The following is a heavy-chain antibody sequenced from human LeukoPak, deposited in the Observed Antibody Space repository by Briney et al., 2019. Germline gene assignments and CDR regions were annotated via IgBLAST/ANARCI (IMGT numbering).Heavy chain of an antibody. CDR1: VYTFTSYG. CDR2: ISAYNGNT. V-gene: IGHV1-18*01. Sequence: GASVKVSCKASVYTFTSYGISWVRQAPGQGLEWMGWISAYNGNTNYAQKLQGRVTMTTDTSTSTAYMELRSLRSDDTAVYYCARVPAYYDFWSGPNWFDPWGQGTLVTVSS. J-gene: IGHJ5*02. CDR3: ARVPAYYDFWSGPNWFDP. D-gene: IGHD3-3*01.